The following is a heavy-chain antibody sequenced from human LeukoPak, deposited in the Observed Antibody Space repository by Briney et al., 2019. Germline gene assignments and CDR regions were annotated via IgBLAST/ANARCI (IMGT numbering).Heavy chain of an antibody. CDR3: SRARMGDGYNYV. D-gene: IGHD5-18*01. V-gene: IGHV3-72*01. Sequence: GGSLRLSCAVSGFSFSDHYMDGVRQAPGKGREWVGRTTKRANSYNTHYAASVKDRFTISRDDSDNSLYLQMNSLKTEDTAVYYCSRARMGDGYNYVWGQGTLVTVSS. J-gene: IGHJ4*02. CDR2: TTKRANSYNT. CDR1: GFSFSDHY.